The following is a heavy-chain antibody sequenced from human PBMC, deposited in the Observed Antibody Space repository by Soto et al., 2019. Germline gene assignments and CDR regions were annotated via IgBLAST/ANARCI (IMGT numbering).Heavy chain of an antibody. V-gene: IGHV2-26*01. D-gene: IGHD3-3*01. CDR1: GFSLSNARMG. J-gene: IGHJ5*02. CDR2: IFSNDEK. CDR3: ARILVTIFGVGLYNWFDP. Sequence: QVTLKESGPVLVKPTETLTLTCTVSGFSLSNARMGVSWIRQPPGKALEWLAHIFSNDEKSYSTSLKSRLTISKDTSKSQVVLTMTNMDPVDTATYYCARILVTIFGVGLYNWFDPWGQGTLVTVSS.